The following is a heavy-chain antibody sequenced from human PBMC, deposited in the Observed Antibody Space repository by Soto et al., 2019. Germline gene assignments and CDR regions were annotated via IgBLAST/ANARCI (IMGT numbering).Heavy chain of an antibody. D-gene: IGHD6-19*01. CDR3: ANRQYSSGTYGMDV. CDR2: IYPGDSDT. CDR1: GYSFTSYW. J-gene: IGHJ6*02. Sequence: PGEALKISCKGSGYSFTSYWIGWVRQMPGKGLEWMGIIYPGDSDTRYSPSFQGQVTISADKSISTAYLQMNSLRADDTAVYYCANRQYSSGTYGMDVWGQGTTVTVSS. V-gene: IGHV5-51*01.